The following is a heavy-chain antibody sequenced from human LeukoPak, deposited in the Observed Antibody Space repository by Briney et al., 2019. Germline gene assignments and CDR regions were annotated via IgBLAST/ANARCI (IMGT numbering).Heavy chain of an antibody. CDR3: ARGPIAAAELDY. J-gene: IGHJ4*01. V-gene: IGHV4-34*01. Sequence: SETLSLTCAVYGGSFSGYYWSWIRQPPGKGLEWIGEINHSGSTNYNPSLKSRVTISVDTSKNQFSLKLSSVTAADTAVYYCARGPIAAAELDYWGHGTLVTVSS. CDR1: GGSFSGYY. CDR2: INHSGST. D-gene: IGHD6-13*01.